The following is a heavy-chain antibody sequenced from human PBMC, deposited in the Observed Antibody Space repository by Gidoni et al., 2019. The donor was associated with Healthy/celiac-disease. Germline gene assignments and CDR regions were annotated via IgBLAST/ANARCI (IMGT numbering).Heavy chain of an antibody. CDR2: IRSKANSYAT. Sequence: ELQRVESGGGWVQPGGSLHLSCAAPGFPFSGSAMPWFRQASGKGREWVGRIRSKANSYATAYAASVKGRFTISRDDSKNTAYLQMNSLKTEDTAVYYCTSQRFDFWSGYRTDDAFDIWGQGTMVTVSS. D-gene: IGHD3-3*01. J-gene: IGHJ3*02. V-gene: IGHV3-73*01. CDR3: TSQRFDFWSGYRTDDAFDI. CDR1: GFPFSGSA.